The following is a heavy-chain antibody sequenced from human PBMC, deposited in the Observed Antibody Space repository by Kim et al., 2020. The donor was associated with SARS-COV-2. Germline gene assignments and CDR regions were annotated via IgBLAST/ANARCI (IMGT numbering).Heavy chain of an antibody. D-gene: IGHD3-10*02. Sequence: ASVKVSCKASGYTFTNYAMNWVRQAPGQGLELMGWINTNTGIPTYAQGFTGRFVLSLDTSVSTASLQISSLKAEDTGMYYCARGSSYYYARGALDIWG. J-gene: IGHJ3*02. CDR3: ARGSSYYYARGALDI. CDR2: INTNTGIP. CDR1: GYTFTNYA. V-gene: IGHV7-4-1*02.